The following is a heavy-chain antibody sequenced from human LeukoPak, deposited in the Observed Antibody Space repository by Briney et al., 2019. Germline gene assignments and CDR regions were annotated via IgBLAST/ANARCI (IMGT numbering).Heavy chain of an antibody. J-gene: IGHJ2*01. V-gene: IGHV3-11*04. CDR3: AKDQIGGGSGWYAPGWYFDL. Sequence: PGGSLRLSCAASGFTFSDYYMSWIRQAPGKGLEWVSYISSGGRTIYYADSVKGRFTMSRDNAKNSLYLQMNSLRAEDTAVYYCAKDQIGGGSGWYAPGWYFDLWGRGTLVTVSS. D-gene: IGHD6-19*01. CDR2: ISSGGRTI. CDR1: GFTFSDYY.